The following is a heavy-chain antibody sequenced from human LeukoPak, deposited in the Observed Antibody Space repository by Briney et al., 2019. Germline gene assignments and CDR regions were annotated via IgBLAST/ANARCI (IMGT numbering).Heavy chain of an antibody. V-gene: IGHV3-74*01. CDR1: GFTFSSYW. D-gene: IGHD1-26*01. CDR3: ARVSGSYGIDY. Sequence: GGSLRLSCAASGFTFSSYWMHWVRQAPGEGLVWVSRINSDGSSTSYADSVKGRFTISRDNAKNTLYLQMKSLRAEDTAVYYCARVSGSYGIDYWGQGTLVTVSS. J-gene: IGHJ4*02. CDR2: INSDGSST.